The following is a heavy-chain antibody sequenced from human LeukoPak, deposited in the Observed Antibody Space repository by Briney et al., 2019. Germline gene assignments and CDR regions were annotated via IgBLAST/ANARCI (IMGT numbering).Heavy chain of an antibody. J-gene: IGHJ4*02. Sequence: GRSLRLSCAASGFTFSSYAMHWVRQAPGKGLEWVAIISYDGSNKYYADSVKGRFTISRDNSKNTLYLQMNSLRAEDTAVYYCARTSGSYMYYFNYWAREPWSPSPQ. D-gene: IGHD1-26*01. CDR2: ISYDGSNK. V-gene: IGHV3-30-3*01. CDR1: GFTFSSYA. CDR3: ARTSGSYMYYFNY.